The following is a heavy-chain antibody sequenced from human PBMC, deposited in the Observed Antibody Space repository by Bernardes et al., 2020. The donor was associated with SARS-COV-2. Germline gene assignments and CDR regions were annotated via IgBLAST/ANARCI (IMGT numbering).Heavy chain of an antibody. CDR2: ISYDGSNK. CDR3: AKDQDFAGDYYYYGMDV. CDR1: GFTFSSYG. V-gene: IGHV3-30*18. Sequence: LRLSCAASGFTFSSYGMHWVRQAPGKGLEWVAVISYDGSNKYYADSVKGRFTISRDNSKNTLYLQMNSLRAEDTAVYYCAKDQDFAGDYYYYGMDVWGQGTTVTVSS. D-gene: IGHD2-15*01. J-gene: IGHJ6*02.